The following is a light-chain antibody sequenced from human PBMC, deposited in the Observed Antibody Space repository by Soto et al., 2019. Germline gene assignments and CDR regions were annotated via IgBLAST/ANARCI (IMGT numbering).Light chain of an antibody. CDR1: SSNIGNNY. J-gene: IGLJ2*01. CDR3: ATWDRFLSVGV. CDR2: DND. V-gene: IGLV1-51*01. Sequence: QSVLTQPPSVSAAPGQKVTISCSGSSSNIGNNYVFWYQQLPGTAPKLLIYDNDKRPSVIPDRFSGSKSGTSATLGITGLQIGDEADYYCATWDRFLSVGVFGVGTKLTVL.